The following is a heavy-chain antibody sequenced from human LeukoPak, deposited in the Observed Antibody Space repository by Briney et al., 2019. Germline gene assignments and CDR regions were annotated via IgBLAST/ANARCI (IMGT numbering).Heavy chain of an antibody. CDR3: TTTYYYGSGSPFDAFDI. Sequence: PGGSLRLSCAASGFTFRNAWMDWVRQAPGKGLEWVGRIKSKIDGGTTDYAAPVKGRFTISRDDSKKKLYLQINSLKTEDTAVYYCTTTYYYGSGSPFDAFDIWGQGTMVTVSS. D-gene: IGHD3-10*01. J-gene: IGHJ3*02. CDR2: IKSKIDGGTT. V-gene: IGHV3-15*07. CDR1: GFTFRNAW.